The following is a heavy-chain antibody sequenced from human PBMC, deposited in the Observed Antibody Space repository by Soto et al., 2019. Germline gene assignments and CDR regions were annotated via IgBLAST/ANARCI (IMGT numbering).Heavy chain of an antibody. CDR3: ARERFLEWLLSQTNWFDP. V-gene: IGHV1-3*01. Sequence: GASVKVSCKASGYTFTSYAMHWVRQAPGQRLEWMGWINAGNGNTKYSQKFQGRVTITRDTSASTAYMELSSLRSEDTAVYYCARERFLEWLLSQTNWFDPWGQGTLVTVSS. J-gene: IGHJ5*02. CDR1: GYTFTSYA. CDR2: INAGNGNT. D-gene: IGHD3-3*01.